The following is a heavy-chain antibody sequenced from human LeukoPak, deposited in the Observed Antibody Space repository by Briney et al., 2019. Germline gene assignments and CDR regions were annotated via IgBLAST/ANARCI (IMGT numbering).Heavy chain of an antibody. Sequence: GGSLRLSCAASGFTFRNYWMTWLRQTPGKGLEWVANIKQDGSEKYFWDSVKGRFTISRDNAKNSVYLQMNSLRVEDTGVYYCTRDTGGIGSYPDYWSQGTLVTVSS. CDR1: GFTFRNYW. D-gene: IGHD1-26*01. CDR3: TRDTGGIGSYPDY. V-gene: IGHV3-7*01. CDR2: IKQDGSEK. J-gene: IGHJ4*02.